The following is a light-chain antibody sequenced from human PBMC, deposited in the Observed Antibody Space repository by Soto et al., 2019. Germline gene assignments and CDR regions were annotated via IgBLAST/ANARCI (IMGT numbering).Light chain of an antibody. CDR1: SSNIGSNT. V-gene: IGLV1-44*01. J-gene: IGLJ1*01. CDR2: SDN. Sequence: QSALTQSPSASGTPGQRVTISCSGSSSNIGSNTVNWYHQLPGTAPKLLIYSDNQRPSGVPDRFSGSKSGTSASLAIIGLQSEEEADYYCAAWDDSLNGYVFASGTKVTVL. CDR3: AAWDDSLNGYV.